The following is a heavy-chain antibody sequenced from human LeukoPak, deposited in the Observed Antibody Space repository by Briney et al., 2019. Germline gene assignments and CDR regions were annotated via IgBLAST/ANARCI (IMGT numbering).Heavy chain of an antibody. CDR3: ARSTTGTTY. CDR2: IYYNGDT. V-gene: IGHV4-39*07. D-gene: IGHD1-1*01. Sequence: SETLSLTCTVSGGSIRSSTYYWGWIRQPPGKGLEWIGSIYYNGDTYYNPSLESRVTMSVDTTKNQFSPKLSSVTAADTAVYYCARSTTGTTYWGQGTLVTVSS. CDR1: GGSIRSSTYY. J-gene: IGHJ4*02.